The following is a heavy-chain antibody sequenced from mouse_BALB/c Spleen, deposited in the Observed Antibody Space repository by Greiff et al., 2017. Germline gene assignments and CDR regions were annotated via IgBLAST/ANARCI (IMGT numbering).Heavy chain of an antibody. V-gene: IGHV2-9*02. Sequence: VQLQESGPGLVAPSQSLSITCTVSGFSLTSYGVHWVRQPPGKGLEWLGVIWAGGSTNYNSALMSRLSISKDNSKSQVFLKMNSLQTDDTAMYYCAREIYYYGSSYDYYAMDYWGQGTSVTVSS. CDR2: IWAGGST. CDR3: AREIYYYGSSYDYYAMDY. CDR1: GFSLTSYG. D-gene: IGHD1-1*01. J-gene: IGHJ4*01.